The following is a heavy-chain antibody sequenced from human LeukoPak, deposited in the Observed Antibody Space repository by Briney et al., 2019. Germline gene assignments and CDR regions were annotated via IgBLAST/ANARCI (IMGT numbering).Heavy chain of an antibody. D-gene: IGHD1-14*01. Sequence: PSETLSLTCTVSGGSITSSGYSWSWIRQPPGKGLEYIGYVYHSGNTYYNPSLKSRVTMSVDRSKNQFSLKLSSVTAADTAVYYCARVSTGTGTYWFDPWGQGTLATVSS. V-gene: IGHV4-30-2*01. CDR1: GGSITSSGYS. CDR3: ARVSTGTGTYWFDP. J-gene: IGHJ5*02. CDR2: VYHSGNT.